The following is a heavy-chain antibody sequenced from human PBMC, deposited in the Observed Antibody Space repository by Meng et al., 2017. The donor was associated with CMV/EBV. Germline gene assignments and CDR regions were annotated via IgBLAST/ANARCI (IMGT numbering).Heavy chain of an antibody. Sequence: SLKISCAASGFTFDDYAMHWVRQAPGKGLEWVSGINWNSGDIVYADSVKGRFTISRDNAKNSLYLQMNSLRDEDTALYYCAKDIRGYWYSLEYWGQGTLVTVSS. CDR1: GFTFDDYA. CDR3: AKDIRGYWYSLEY. J-gene: IGHJ4*02. V-gene: IGHV3-9*01. CDR2: INWNSGDI. D-gene: IGHD2-2*03.